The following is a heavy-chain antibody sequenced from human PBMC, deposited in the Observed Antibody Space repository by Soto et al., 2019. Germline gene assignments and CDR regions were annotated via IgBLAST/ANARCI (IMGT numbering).Heavy chain of an antibody. J-gene: IGHJ4*02. V-gene: IGHV1-8*01. CDR1: GYTFTSYD. Sequence: ASVKVSCKASGYTFTSYDINWVRQATGQGLEWMGWMNPNSGNTGYAQKFQGRVTMTRNTSISTAYMELSSLRSEDTAVFYCARSGRSWNLREFDYWGQGTLVTVPQ. CDR2: MNPNSGNT. CDR3: ARSGRSWNLREFDY. D-gene: IGHD6-13*01.